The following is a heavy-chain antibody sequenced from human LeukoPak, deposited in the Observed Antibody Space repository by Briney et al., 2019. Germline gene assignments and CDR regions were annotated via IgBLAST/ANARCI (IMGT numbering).Heavy chain of an antibody. CDR1: GFTFSSYW. V-gene: IGHV3-7*01. J-gene: IGHJ5*02. CDR2: IKYDGSEE. CDR3: ARVTRATIFSFDP. Sequence: GGSLRLSCAASGFTFSSYWMSRVRQAPGKGLDWMANIKYDGSEECYVDSVKGRFTISGDNAKNSLYLQMNSLRAEDTAVYYCARVTRATIFSFDPWGQGTLVTVSS. D-gene: IGHD3-9*01.